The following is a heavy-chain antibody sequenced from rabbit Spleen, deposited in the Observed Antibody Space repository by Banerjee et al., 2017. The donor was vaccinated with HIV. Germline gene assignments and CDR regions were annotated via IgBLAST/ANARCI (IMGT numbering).Heavy chain of an antibody. D-gene: IGHD8-1*01. J-gene: IGHJ6*01. Sequence: QSLEESGGGLVRPGGTLTLTCKASGIDLSTDAYMYWVRQAPGKGLEWIGCIYSSNDITWYASWAKGRFTISKTSSTTVTLQMTSLTVADTATYFCARDTGSSFSSYGMDLWGPGTLVTVS. V-gene: IGHV1S40*01. CDR1: GIDLSTDAY. CDR2: IYSSNDIT. CDR3: ARDTGSSFSSYGMDL.